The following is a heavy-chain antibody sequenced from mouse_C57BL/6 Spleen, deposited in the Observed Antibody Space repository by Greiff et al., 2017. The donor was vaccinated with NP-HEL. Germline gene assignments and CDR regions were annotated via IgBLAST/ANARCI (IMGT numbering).Heavy chain of an antibody. Sequence: VQLQQSGPELVKPGASVKISCKASGYSFTGYYMNWVKQSPEKSLEWIGEINPSTGGTTYNQKFKAKATLTVDNSSSTAYMQLKSLTSEDSAVYYCERKDYWGQGTSVTVSS. J-gene: IGHJ4*01. CDR3: ERKDY. V-gene: IGHV1-42*01. CDR2: INPSTGGT. CDR1: GYSFTGYY.